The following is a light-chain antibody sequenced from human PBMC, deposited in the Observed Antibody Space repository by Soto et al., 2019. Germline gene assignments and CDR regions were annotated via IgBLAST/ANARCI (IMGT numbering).Light chain of an antibody. J-gene: IGLJ2*01. CDR1: SSDVGGYNY. V-gene: IGLV2-14*01. CDR3: SSYTSSSTVV. CDR2: EVS. Sequence: QSVLTQPASVSGSPGQSITISYTGTSSDVGGYNYVSWYQQHPGKAPKLMIYEVSNRPSEVSNRFSGSKSGNTASLTISGLQAEDEADYYCSSYTSSSTVVFGGGTQLTVL.